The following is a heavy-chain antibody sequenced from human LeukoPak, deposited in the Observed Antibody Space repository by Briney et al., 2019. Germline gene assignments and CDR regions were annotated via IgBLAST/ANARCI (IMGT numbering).Heavy chain of an antibody. J-gene: IGHJ1*01. CDR3: AESYYGSGSYYNPAEYFQH. CDR1: GGTFSSYA. V-gene: IGHV1-69*06. D-gene: IGHD3-10*01. Sequence: VASVKVSCKASGGTFSSYAISWVRQAPGQGLEWMGGIIPICGTANYAQKFQGRVTITADKSTSTAYMELSSLRSEDTAVYYCAESYYGSGSYYNPAEYFQHWGQGTLVTVSS. CDR2: IIPICGTA.